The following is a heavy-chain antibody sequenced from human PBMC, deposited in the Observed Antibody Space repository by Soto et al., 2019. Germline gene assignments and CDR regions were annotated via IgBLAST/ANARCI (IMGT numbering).Heavy chain of an antibody. J-gene: IGHJ4*02. Sequence: SETLSLTCAVSGDSISSSSYYWGWIRQPPGKGLEWIGSIFYSGSTYYNPSLKSRVTISVDTSKNQFSLKLSSVTSADTAVYYCARSIAVAGTDYWGQGTLVTVSS. D-gene: IGHD6-19*01. CDR1: GDSISSSSYY. CDR3: ARSIAVAGTDY. CDR2: IFYSGST. V-gene: IGHV4-39*01.